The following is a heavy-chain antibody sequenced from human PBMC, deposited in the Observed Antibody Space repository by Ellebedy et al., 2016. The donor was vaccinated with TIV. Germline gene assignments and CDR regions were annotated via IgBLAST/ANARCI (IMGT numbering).Heavy chain of an antibody. CDR1: GGSIGTYY. CDR3: ARRGRTSHFDY. J-gene: IGHJ4*02. CDR2: SFYTGSA. D-gene: IGHD1-14*01. V-gene: IGHV4-59*01. Sequence: GSLRLXCTVSGGSIGTYYWSWFRQLPGKGLEWIGYSFYTGSANYNPSLQSRVTISVDTSKNQFSLHLNSVTDADTAVYSRARRGRTSHFDYWGQGTLVTVSS.